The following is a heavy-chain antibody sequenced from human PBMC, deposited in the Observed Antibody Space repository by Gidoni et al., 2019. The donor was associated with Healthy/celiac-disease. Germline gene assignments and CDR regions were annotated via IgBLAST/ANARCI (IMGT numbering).Heavy chain of an antibody. D-gene: IGHD3-9*01. J-gene: IGHJ6*02. V-gene: IGHV3-43*02. Sequence: EVQLVESGGGVVQPGGSLSLSCAASGLTFDDYAMHWVRQAPGKGLGWVSLISWDGGSTYYADSVKGRFTIARDNSKNSLYLQMNSLRTEDTALYYCAKDMLRYFDWLLYYYGMDVWGQGTTVTVSS. CDR1: GLTFDDYA. CDR3: AKDMLRYFDWLLYYYGMDV. CDR2: ISWDGGST.